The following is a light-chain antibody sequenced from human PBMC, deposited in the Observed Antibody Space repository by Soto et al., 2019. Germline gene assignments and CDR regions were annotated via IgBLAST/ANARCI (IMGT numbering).Light chain of an antibody. J-gene: IGKJ1*01. CDR3: QPYRNWPRT. Sequence: DILMTQSPATLSLSPGERATLSCRASQSVSTNFAWYQQKPGQAPRLLIYGISTRAIDMPGRFSGRGSGTEFTLTISSLQSEDFAVYYCQPYRNWPRTFGQGTKV. CDR1: QSVSTN. V-gene: IGKV3-15*01. CDR2: GIS.